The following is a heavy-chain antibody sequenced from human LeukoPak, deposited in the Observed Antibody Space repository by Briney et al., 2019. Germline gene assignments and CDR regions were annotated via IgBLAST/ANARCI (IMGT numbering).Heavy chain of an antibody. V-gene: IGHV3-30-3*01. CDR1: GFTVSSNY. Sequence: PGGSLRLSCEASGFTVSSNYMSWVRQAPGKGLEWVAVISYDGSNKYYADSVKGRFTISRDNSKNTLYLQMNSLRAEDTAVYYCARETFRYSDAFDIWGQGTMVTVSS. D-gene: IGHD1-14*01. CDR3: ARETFRYSDAFDI. J-gene: IGHJ3*02. CDR2: ISYDGSNK.